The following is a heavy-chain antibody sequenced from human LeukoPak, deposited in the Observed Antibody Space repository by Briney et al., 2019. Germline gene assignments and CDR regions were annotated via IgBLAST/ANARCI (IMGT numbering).Heavy chain of an antibody. CDR2: INPSGGST. Sequence: ASVKVSCKASGGTFSSYAISWVRQAPGQGLEWMGIINPSGGSTSYAQKFQGRVTMTRDMSTSTVYMELSSLRSEDTAVYYCARGRSGSNYSPFDYWGQGTLVTVSS. J-gene: IGHJ4*02. CDR3: ARGRSGSNYSPFDY. CDR1: GGTFSSYA. D-gene: IGHD1-26*01. V-gene: IGHV1-46*01.